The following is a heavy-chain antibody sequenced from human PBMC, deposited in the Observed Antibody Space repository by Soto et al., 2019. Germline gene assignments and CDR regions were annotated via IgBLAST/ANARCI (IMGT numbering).Heavy chain of an antibody. CDR1: GFTFSNYA. Sequence: PGGSLRPSCAASGFTFSNYAMSWVRQAPGKGLEWVSAISGDAANIYYADSVKGRFTISRDNSKNTLYLQMNRLRAEDTAIYYCAKDTVQRTSWYQYFDHGGQGTLVNASS. V-gene: IGHV3-23*01. CDR3: AKDTVQRTSWYQYFDH. CDR2: ISGDAANI. D-gene: IGHD6-13*01. J-gene: IGHJ4*02.